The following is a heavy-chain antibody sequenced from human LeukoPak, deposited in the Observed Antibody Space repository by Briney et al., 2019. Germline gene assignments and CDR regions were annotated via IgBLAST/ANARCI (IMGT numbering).Heavy chain of an antibody. CDR3: ARAEYYYGMDV. CDR1: GGSISSDY. CDR2: IYYSGST. Sequence: SSETLSLTCTVSGGSISSDYWSWIRQPPGKGLEWIGYIYYSGSTNYNPSLKSRVTISVDTSKNQFSLKLSSVTAADTAVYYCARAEYYYGMDVWGQGTTVTVSS. V-gene: IGHV4-59*01. J-gene: IGHJ6*02.